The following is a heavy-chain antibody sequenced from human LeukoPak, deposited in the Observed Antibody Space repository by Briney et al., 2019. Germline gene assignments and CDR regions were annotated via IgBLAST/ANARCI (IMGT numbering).Heavy chain of an antibody. J-gene: IGHJ4*02. CDR1: GFTFSSYW. CDR2: ISGSGSST. D-gene: IGHD2/OR15-2a*01. CDR3: AKSCNSGNCYYNY. V-gene: IGHV3-23*01. Sequence: PGGSLRLSCAASGFTFSSYWMHWVRQAPEKGLEWVSGISGSGSSTYYADSVKGRFTISRDNSENTLSLQMNSLRADDTAIYYCAKSCNSGNCYYNYWGQGTLVTVSS.